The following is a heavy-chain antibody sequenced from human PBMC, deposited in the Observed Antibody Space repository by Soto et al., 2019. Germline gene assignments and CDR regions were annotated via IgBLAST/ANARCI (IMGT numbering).Heavy chain of an antibody. V-gene: IGHV5-10-1*01. CDR1: GYSFTSYW. CDR2: IDPSDSYT. D-gene: IGHD6-19*01. J-gene: IGHJ4*02. CDR3: ARRSAGYSSEIDY. Sequence: PGESLKISCKGSGYSFTSYWISWVRQMPGKGLEWIGRIDPSDSYTNYSPSFQGHVTISADKSISTAYLQWSSLKASDTAMYYCARRSAGYSSEIDYWGQGTLVTVSS.